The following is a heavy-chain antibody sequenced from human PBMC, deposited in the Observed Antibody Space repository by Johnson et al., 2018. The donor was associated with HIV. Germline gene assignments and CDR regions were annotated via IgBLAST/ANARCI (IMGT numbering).Heavy chain of an antibody. J-gene: IGHJ3*02. Sequence: QVQLVESGGGLVKPGGSLRLSCAASGFSFSDYYMSWIRQAPGKGLEWVSYISSSGSTIYYPDFVKGRFTISRDNAKKSLYLQMNSLRAEDTALYYCARDSTPWGGDYVGYAFDIWGQGTMVTVSS. CDR2: ISSSGSTI. CDR3: ARDSTPWGGDYVGYAFDI. CDR1: GFSFSDYY. D-gene: IGHD4-17*01. V-gene: IGHV3-11*04.